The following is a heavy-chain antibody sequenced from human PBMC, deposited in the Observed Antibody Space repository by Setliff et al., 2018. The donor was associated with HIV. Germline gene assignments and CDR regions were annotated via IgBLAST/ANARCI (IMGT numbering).Heavy chain of an antibody. D-gene: IGHD3-10*01. CDR1: GDSINSGNYY. V-gene: IGHV4-31*03. CDR3: ATSPAGEILGSRPFYFDY. J-gene: IGHJ4*02. CDR2: IYYSGST. Sequence: SETLSLTCTVSGDSINSGNYYWSWIRQHPGKGLEWVGYIYYSGSTYYSPSLKSRVTISEDTSKNQFSLKMRSVTAADTAVYYCATSPAGEILGSRPFYFDYWGQGTLVTVTS.